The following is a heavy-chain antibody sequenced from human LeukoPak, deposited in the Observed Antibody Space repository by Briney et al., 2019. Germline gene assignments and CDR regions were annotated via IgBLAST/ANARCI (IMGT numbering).Heavy chain of an antibody. CDR2: ISSSSSYI. CDR1: GFTFSSYT. D-gene: IGHD1-1*01. J-gene: IGHJ4*02. V-gene: IGHV3-21*01. Sequence: GGSLRLSCAASGFTFSSYTMNWVRQAPGKGLEWVSSISSSSSYIYYADSVKGRFTISRDNAKNSLFLQMNSLRAEDTAVYYCAKGNWSDVPGIDYWGPGTLVTVSS. CDR3: AKGNWSDVPGIDY.